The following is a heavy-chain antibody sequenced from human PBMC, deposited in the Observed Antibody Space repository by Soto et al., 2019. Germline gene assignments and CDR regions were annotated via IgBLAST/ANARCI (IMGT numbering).Heavy chain of an antibody. V-gene: IGHV3-11*06. D-gene: IGHD4-17*01. CDR1: GFTFSDYY. CDR2: ISSSSSYT. J-gene: IGHJ4*02. CDR3: ARHPPGDYVYFDY. Sequence: GSLRLSCAASGFTFSDYYMSWIRQAPGKGLEWVSYISSSSSYTNYADSVKGRFTISRDNAKNSLYLQMNSLRAEDTAVYYCARHPPGDYVYFDYWGQGTLVTVSS.